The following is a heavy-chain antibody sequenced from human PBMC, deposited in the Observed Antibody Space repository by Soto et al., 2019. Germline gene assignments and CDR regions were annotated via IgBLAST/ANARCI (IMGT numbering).Heavy chain of an antibody. Sequence: QVQLVQSGAEVKKPGSSVKVSCNASVGTFSSYAISWVRQAPGQGLEWMGGIIPISETTKYARKFQGRVTITADESKSTAYMELSSLRSEDTAVYYCARSQGSSTSLEIYYYYYYGMDVWGQGTTVTVSS. D-gene: IGHD2-2*01. CDR1: VGTFSSYA. CDR2: IIPISETT. V-gene: IGHV1-69*01. CDR3: ARSQGSSTSLEIYYYYYYGMDV. J-gene: IGHJ6*02.